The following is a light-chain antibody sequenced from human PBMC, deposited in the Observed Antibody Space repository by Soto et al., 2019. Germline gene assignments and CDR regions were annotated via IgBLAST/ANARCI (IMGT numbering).Light chain of an antibody. Sequence: TQSPATLSVSLGETATLSCRASQYLXINFVWYQQKPGQAPRVLIXYASTRATGIPARFSGSGSGREFTLTISSLQSEDFAVYYCRQYHHWPTSTVGQGTRLEIK. CDR1: QYLXIN. CDR2: YAS. J-gene: IGKJ5*01. V-gene: IGKV3-15*01. CDR3: RQYHHWPTST.